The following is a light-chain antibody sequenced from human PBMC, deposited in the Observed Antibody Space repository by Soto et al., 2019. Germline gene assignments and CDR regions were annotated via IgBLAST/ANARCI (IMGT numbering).Light chain of an antibody. V-gene: IGLV2-14*01. Sequence: QSALTQPASVSGSPGQSITISCTGTSSDIGDYDYVSWYQHLPGKAPKLLIFDVTHRPSGVSDRFSGSKSGNTASLTISGVRPEDEADYYCCSYTDIALDVVFGGGTKETVL. CDR3: CSYTDIALDVV. CDR2: DVT. J-gene: IGLJ2*01. CDR1: SSDIGDYDY.